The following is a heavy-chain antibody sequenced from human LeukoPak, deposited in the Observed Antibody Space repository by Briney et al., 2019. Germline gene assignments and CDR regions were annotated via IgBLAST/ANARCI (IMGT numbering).Heavy chain of an antibody. Sequence: SETLSLTCTVSGYSISSGYYWGWIRQPPGKGLEWIGSIYHSGSTYYNPSHKSRVTISVDTSKNQFSLKLSSVTAADTAVYYCARDPMLAVAGTPPHWGQGTLVTVSS. V-gene: IGHV4-38-2*02. CDR2: IYHSGST. J-gene: IGHJ4*02. CDR3: ARDPMLAVAGTPPH. CDR1: GYSISSGYY. D-gene: IGHD6-19*01.